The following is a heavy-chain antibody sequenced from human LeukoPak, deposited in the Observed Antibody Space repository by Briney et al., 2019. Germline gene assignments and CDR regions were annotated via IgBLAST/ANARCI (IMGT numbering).Heavy chain of an antibody. V-gene: IGHV3-11*06. CDR1: GFTFSDYY. CDR3: ARQIIHRGFDY. Sequence: PGGSLRLSCAASGFTFSDYYMSWVRQAPGKGLEWVSYISSSSSYTNYADSVKGRFTISRDNAKNSLYLQMNSLRGEDTAVYYCARQIIHRGFDYWGRGTLVTVSS. CDR2: ISSSSSYT. J-gene: IGHJ4*02. D-gene: IGHD3-10*01.